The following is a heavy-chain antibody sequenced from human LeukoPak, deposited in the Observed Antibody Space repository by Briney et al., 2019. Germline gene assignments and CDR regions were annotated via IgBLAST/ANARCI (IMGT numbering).Heavy chain of an antibody. Sequence: ASVKVSCKASGYTFTDYYIHWVRQAPGQGLEWMAWMNPKRGDTSYAQKFQGRVTISVDTSKNQFSLKLSSVTAADTAVYYCARGEPFDYWGQGTLVTVSS. V-gene: IGHV1-2*02. CDR1: GYTFTDYY. CDR2: MNPKRGDT. CDR3: ARGEPFDY. J-gene: IGHJ4*02. D-gene: IGHD1-26*01.